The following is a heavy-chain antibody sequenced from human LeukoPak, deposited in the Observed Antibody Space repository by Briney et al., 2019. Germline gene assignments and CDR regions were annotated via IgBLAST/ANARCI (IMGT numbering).Heavy chain of an antibody. J-gene: IGHJ3*02. D-gene: IGHD3-22*01. Sequence: SETLSLTCTVSGGSISSGSYYGRWIRQPAGKGLEWIGRIYTSGSTNYNPSLKSRVTISVDTSKNQFSLKLSSVTAADTAVYYCARVGSKDYYDSSGYYYGAFDIWGQGTMVTVSS. CDR2: IYTSGST. CDR1: GGSISSGSYY. CDR3: ARVGSKDYYDSSGYYYGAFDI. V-gene: IGHV4-61*02.